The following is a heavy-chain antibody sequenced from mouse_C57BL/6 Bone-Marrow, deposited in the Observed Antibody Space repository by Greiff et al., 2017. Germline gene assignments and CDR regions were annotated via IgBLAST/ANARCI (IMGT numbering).Heavy chain of an antibody. CDR2: ISAGGSYT. J-gene: IGHJ4*01. CDR1: GFTFSSYA. CDR3: ARDQAPPAMDY. Sequence: EVQLVESGAGLVKPGASLKLSCAASGFTFSSYAMSWVRQTPEKRLEWVATISAGGSYTYYPDNVKGRVTISRDNSKNNLYLQRSHLKSEDTAMYYCARDQAPPAMDYGGQGNSVTVSS. D-gene: IGHD3-2*02. V-gene: IGHV5-4*01.